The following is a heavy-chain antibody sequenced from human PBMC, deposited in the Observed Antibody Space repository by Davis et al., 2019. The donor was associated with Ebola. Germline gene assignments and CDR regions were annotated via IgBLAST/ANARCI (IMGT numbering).Heavy chain of an antibody. Sequence: GESLKISCVASGFTFTSYAMSWVRQAPGKGLEWVSCISGSGASTYYADSVKGRFTVSRDNSKNPVFLQLNGLRVEDTAVYYCAKDIAVAGTGPMDSWGQGTLVTVSS. J-gene: IGHJ4*02. D-gene: IGHD6-19*01. V-gene: IGHV3-23*01. CDR2: ISGSGAST. CDR1: GFTFTSYA. CDR3: AKDIAVAGTGPMDS.